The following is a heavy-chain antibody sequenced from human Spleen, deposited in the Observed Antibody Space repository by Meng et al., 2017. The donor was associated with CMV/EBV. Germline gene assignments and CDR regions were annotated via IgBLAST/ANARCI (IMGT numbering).Heavy chain of an antibody. J-gene: IGHJ4*02. Sequence: GGSLRLSCAASGFTFDDYAMHWVRQAPGKGLEWVSYISSSGSTIYYADSVKGRFTISRDNAKNSLYLQMNSLRAEDTAVYYCARDEPLVAGTFGLPGPFDYWGQGTLVTVSS. CDR1: GFTFDDYA. CDR3: ARDEPLVAGTFGLPGPFDY. CDR2: ISSSGSTI. V-gene: IGHV3-48*03. D-gene: IGHD6-19*01.